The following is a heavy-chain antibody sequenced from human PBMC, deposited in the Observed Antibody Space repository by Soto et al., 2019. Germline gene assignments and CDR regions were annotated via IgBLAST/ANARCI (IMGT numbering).Heavy chain of an antibody. CDR2: IYHSGST. J-gene: IGHJ4*02. V-gene: IGHV4-4*02. CDR3: ARDQDSSSWHAKGY. CDR1: GGSISSSNW. Sequence: QVQLQESGPGLVKPSGTLSLTCAVSGGSISSSNWWRWVRQPPGKGLEWIGEIYHSGSTNYTPSHQSRVTISVDKSKNQFSLKLSSVTAADTAVYYCARDQDSSSWHAKGYWGQGTLVTVSS. D-gene: IGHD6-13*01.